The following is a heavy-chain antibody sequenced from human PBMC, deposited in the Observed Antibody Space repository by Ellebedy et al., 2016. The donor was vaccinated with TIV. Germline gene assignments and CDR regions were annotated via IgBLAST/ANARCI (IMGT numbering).Heavy chain of an antibody. CDR2: MYRGGSI. V-gene: IGHV3-66*01. J-gene: IGHJ4*02. Sequence: GGSLRLSCTGSGFTVSNNYMGWVRQAPGKGLEWVSVMYRGGSIYYADSVRGRFTISRDNSKNTLYLQMNSLRVEDTAVYYCARAPGSGWYTPGFDHWGQGTLVTVSS. CDR1: GFTVSNNY. D-gene: IGHD6-19*01. CDR3: ARAPGSGWYTPGFDH.